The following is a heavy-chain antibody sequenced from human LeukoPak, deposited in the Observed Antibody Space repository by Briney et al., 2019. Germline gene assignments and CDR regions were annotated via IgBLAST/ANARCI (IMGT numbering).Heavy chain of an antibody. J-gene: IGHJ4*02. V-gene: IGHV5-51*01. CDR1: GYSFTSYW. CDR3: ARHRGADYYDSSGYYYFDY. Sequence: GESLKISCKGSGYSFTSYWIGWVRQMPGKGLDWMGIIYPGDSDTRYSPSFQGQVTISADKSISTAYLQWSSLKASDTAMYYCARHRGADYYDSSGYYYFDYWGQGTLVTVSS. D-gene: IGHD3-22*01. CDR2: IYPGDSDT.